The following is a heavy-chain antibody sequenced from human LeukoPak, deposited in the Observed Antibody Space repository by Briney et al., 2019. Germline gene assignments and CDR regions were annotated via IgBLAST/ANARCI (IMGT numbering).Heavy chain of an antibody. CDR2: VSGSGGST. Sequence: PGGSLRLSCAASGFTFSSYAMNWVRQAPGEGLEWVSAVSGSGGSTYYADSVKGRFTISRDNSKNTLYLQMNSLRAEDTAVYYCAKGSTPFCSGGSCYFDYWGQGTLVTVSS. CDR1: GFTFSSYA. V-gene: IGHV3-23*01. J-gene: IGHJ4*02. D-gene: IGHD2-15*01. CDR3: AKGSTPFCSGGSCYFDY.